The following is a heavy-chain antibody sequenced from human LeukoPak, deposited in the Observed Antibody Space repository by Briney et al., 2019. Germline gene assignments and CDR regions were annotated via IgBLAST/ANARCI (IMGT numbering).Heavy chain of an antibody. CDR1: GGSISSSSYY. Sequence: SETLSLTCSASGGSISSSSYYWGWIRQPPGKGLEWIGEINYSGSTNYNPSLKSRVTISADTSKNQFSLNLTSVTAADTAVYYCARGGYNSGWYSQYSQYYFDFWGQGTLVTVSS. D-gene: IGHD6-19*01. CDR2: INYSGST. CDR3: ARGGYNSGWYSQYSQYYFDF. J-gene: IGHJ4*02. V-gene: IGHV4-39*07.